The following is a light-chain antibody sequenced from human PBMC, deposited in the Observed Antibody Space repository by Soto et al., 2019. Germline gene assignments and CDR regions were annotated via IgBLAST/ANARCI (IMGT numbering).Light chain of an antibody. CDR1: QSVDIN. J-gene: IGKJ4*01. CDR2: GAS. Sequence: EIVLTQSPATLSVSPGERVTLSCRASQSVDINLAWYQQKPGQAPRLLIYGASTRATDMPGTFSGRGSGTEFTLTISSLQSEDFAVYYCQQRSNWLTFGGGTKVDIK. V-gene: IGKV3-15*01. CDR3: QQRSNWLT.